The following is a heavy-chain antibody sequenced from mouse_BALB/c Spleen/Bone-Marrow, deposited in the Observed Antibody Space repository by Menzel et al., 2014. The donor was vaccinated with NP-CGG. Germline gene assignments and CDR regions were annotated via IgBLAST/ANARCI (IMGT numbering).Heavy chain of an antibody. J-gene: IGHJ2*01. CDR3: ARLGRDYFDY. CDR2: INPGSGGS. CDR1: GYAFTIYL. Sequence: VQLQQSGAEPVRPGTSVKVSCKASGYAFTIYLIEWIKQRPGQGLEWIGVINPGSGGSNYNEKFKGKATLTADKSSSTAYMQLSNLTSDDSAVYFCARLGRDYFDYWGQGTTLTVSS. D-gene: IGHD4-1*01. V-gene: IGHV1-54*01.